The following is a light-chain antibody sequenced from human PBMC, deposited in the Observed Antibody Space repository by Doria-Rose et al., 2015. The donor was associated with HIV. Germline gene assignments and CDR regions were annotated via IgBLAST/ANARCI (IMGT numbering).Light chain of an antibody. CDR2: DAS. CDR1: QRVKSSY. J-gene: IGKJ5*01. CDR3: QQYGTSRGT. Sequence: TQSPGTLSLSPGERATLSCRASQRVKSSYLAWYQHKPGQAPRLHIYDASTRATGIPDRFSGSGSGTDFTLTISRLEPEDVAVYYCQQYGTSRGTFGQGTRLEIK. V-gene: IGKV3-20*01.